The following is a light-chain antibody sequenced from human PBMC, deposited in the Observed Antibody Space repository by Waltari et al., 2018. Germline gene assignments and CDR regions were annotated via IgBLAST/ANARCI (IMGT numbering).Light chain of an antibody. J-gene: IGKJ3*01. CDR3: QQYDNPIFT. CDR1: QDISNY. CDR2: DAS. V-gene: IGKV1-33*01. Sequence: IQMTQSPSYLSASVGDRVTITCPAKQDISNYLTWYQQKPGKAPKLLIYDASNLETGVPSRFSGSGAATDFTFTISSLQPEDIATYYCQQYDNPIFTFGPGTKVDIK.